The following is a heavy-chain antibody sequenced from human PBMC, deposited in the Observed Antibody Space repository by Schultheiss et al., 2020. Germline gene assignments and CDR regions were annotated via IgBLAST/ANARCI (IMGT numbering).Heavy chain of an antibody. CDR2: IIPIFGTA. J-gene: IGHJ3*02. Sequence: SVKVSCKASGSTFSSYAISWVRQAPGQGLEWMGGIIPIFGTANYAQKFQGRVTITADESTSTAYMELSSLRSEDTAVYYCARALYYYDSSGYSLDAFDIWGQGTMVNVSS. V-gene: IGHV1-69*13. CDR3: ARALYYYDSSGYSLDAFDI. D-gene: IGHD3-22*01. CDR1: GSTFSSYA.